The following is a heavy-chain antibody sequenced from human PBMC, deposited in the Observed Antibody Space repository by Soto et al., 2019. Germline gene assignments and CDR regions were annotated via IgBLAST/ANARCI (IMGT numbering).Heavy chain of an antibody. V-gene: IGHV3-72*01. J-gene: IGHJ4*02. CDR3: ARDRSGIPFDY. D-gene: IGHD3-22*01. CDR1: GFTLSDYY. Sequence: EVQLAESGGGLVQPGGSLRLSCAASGFTLSDYYMNWVRQAPGKGLEWVVRSRNKDNSYTTEYAASVKGRFTISRVDSKNSVYLQMNSLKTEDTAVYYCARDRSGIPFDYWGQGTLVTVSS. CDR2: SRNKDNSYTT.